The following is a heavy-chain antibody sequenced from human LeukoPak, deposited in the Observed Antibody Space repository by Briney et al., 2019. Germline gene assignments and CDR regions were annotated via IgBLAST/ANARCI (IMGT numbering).Heavy chain of an antibody. V-gene: IGHV1-2*06. CDR3: ARIGWAATPIQDYYYYMDV. D-gene: IGHD6-25*01. CDR2: INPNSGGT. CDR1: GYTFTGYY. Sequence: ASVKVSCKASGYTFTGYYMHWVRQAPGQGLERMGRINPNSGGTNYAQKFQGRVTMTRDTYISTAYMELSRLRSDDTAVYYCARIGWAATPIQDYYYYMDVWGKGTTVTVSS. J-gene: IGHJ6*03.